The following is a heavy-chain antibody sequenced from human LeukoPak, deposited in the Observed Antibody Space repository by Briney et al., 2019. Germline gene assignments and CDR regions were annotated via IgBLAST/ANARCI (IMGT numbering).Heavy chain of an antibody. CDR2: IWYDGSNK. Sequence: GGSLRLSCAASGFTFSSYGMHWVRQAPGKGLVWVAVIWYDGSNKYYADSVKGRFTISRDNSKNTLYLQMNSLRAEDTAVYYCARDSPYSSSWFFPLQGDAFDIWGQGTMVTVSS. D-gene: IGHD6-13*01. J-gene: IGHJ3*02. CDR3: ARDSPYSSSWFFPLQGDAFDI. CDR1: GFTFSSYG. V-gene: IGHV3-33*01.